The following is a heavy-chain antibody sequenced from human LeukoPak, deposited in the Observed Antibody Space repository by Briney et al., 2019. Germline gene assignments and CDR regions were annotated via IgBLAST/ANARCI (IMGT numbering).Heavy chain of an antibody. CDR3: ARTYYYDSSGYYRTHSFDY. D-gene: IGHD3-22*01. J-gene: IGHJ4*02. CDR2: INPNSGGT. Sequence: GASVKVSCKASGDTFTGYYMHWVRQAPGQGLEWMGWINPNSGGTNYAQKFQGRVTMTRDTSISTAYMELSRLRSDDTAVYYCARTYYYDSSGYYRTHSFDYWGQGTLVTVSS. V-gene: IGHV1-2*02. CDR1: GDTFTGYY.